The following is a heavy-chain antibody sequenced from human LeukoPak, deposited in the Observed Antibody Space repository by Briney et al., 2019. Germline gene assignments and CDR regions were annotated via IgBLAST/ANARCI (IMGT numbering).Heavy chain of an antibody. Sequence: PGGSLRLSCSASGFTFSSYAMHWVRQAPGKGLEYVSAISSNGGSTYYADSVKGRFTISRDNSKNTLYLQMSSLRAEDMAVYYCVKSVRGYSGYDAFDYWGQGTLVTVSS. CDR3: VKSVRGYSGYDAFDY. CDR1: GFTFSSYA. J-gene: IGHJ4*02. CDR2: ISSNGGST. D-gene: IGHD5-12*01. V-gene: IGHV3-64D*06.